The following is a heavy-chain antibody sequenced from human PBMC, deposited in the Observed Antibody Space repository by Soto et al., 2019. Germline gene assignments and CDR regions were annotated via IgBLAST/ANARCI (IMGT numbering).Heavy chain of an antibody. Sequence: GASVKVSCKASGYNFTTYAMHWVRQAPGERLEWMGWINTGNGNTIYPRSLQGRVSLTRDTSASTAYMTLTSLRSEDTAVYYCARDLLSPYGMEVWGQGTTVTVSS. CDR3: ARDLLSPYGMEV. J-gene: IGHJ6*02. CDR1: GYNFTTYA. V-gene: IGHV1-3*04. CDR2: INTGNGNT.